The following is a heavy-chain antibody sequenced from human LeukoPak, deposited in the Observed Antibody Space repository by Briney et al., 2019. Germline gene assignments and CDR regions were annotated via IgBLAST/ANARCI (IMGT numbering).Heavy chain of an antibody. J-gene: IGHJ6*02. CDR2: IKQDGSEK. Sequence: AGSLRLSCAGSGFKFNSYWMTWVRQAPGKGLEWVATIKQDGSEKYYVDSVKGRGTITRDNAKNSLYLQMSSLRAEDTAVYYCARGHYGMDVWGQGTTVVVSS. CDR1: GFKFNSYW. V-gene: IGHV3-7*04. CDR3: ARGHYGMDV.